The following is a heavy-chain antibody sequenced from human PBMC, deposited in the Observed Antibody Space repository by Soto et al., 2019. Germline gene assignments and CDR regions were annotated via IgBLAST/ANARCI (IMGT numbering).Heavy chain of an antibody. CDR3: AKEYCSGGSCLDAVDF. J-gene: IGHJ3*01. V-gene: IGHV3-23*01. CDR1: RFTFSNYA. Sequence: GSLRLSCEASRFTFSNYAISGVHQTPFNGLSCVSAISGTCGGTYYADSVKGRFTISRDNSKNTLYLQMNSLRAEDTAIYYCAKEYCSGGSCLDAVDFWGQGTMVTVSS. CDR2: ISGTCGGT. D-gene: IGHD2-15*01.